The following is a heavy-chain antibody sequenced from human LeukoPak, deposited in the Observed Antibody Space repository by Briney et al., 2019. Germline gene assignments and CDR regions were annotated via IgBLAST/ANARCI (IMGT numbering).Heavy chain of an antibody. V-gene: IGHV4-59*12. CDR2: IYYSGST. CDR3: ARGVGNYCSSTSCYYYYGMDV. Sequence: SETLSLTCTVSGGSISSYYWSWIRQPPGKGLEWIGYIYYSGSTKYNPSLKSRVTISVDTSKNQFSLKLSSVTAADTAVYYCARGVGNYCSSTSCYYYYGMDVWGQGTTVTVSS. D-gene: IGHD2-2*01. J-gene: IGHJ6*02. CDR1: GGSISSYY.